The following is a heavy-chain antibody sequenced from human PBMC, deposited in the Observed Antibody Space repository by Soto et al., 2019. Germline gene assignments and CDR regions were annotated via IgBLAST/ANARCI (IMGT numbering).Heavy chain of an antibody. D-gene: IGHD6-13*01. CDR3: AYSSTPFDY. Sequence: EVQLLESGGGLVQPGGSLRLSCAASGFSFSSYDMSWVRQTPGKGLEWVSAISGSGGSTYYADSVKGRFTISRDNSKNTLYLQMNSLRAEDTAVYYCAYSSTPFDYWGQGTLVTVSS. CDR2: ISGSGGST. J-gene: IGHJ4*02. CDR1: GFSFSSYD. V-gene: IGHV3-23*01.